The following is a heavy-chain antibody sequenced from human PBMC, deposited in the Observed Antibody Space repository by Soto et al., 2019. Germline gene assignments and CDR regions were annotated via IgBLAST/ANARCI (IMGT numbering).Heavy chain of an antibody. CDR3: TTALAAAGTRTYYYYYGMDV. Sequence: GGSLRLSCAASGFTFSNAWMSWVRQAPGKGLEWVGRIKSKTDGGTTDYAAPVKGRFTISRDDSKNTLYLQMNSLKTEDTAVYYCTTALAAAGTRTYYYYYGMDVWGQGTTVTVSS. CDR2: IKSKTDGGTT. J-gene: IGHJ6*02. CDR1: GFTFSNAW. D-gene: IGHD6-13*01. V-gene: IGHV3-15*01.